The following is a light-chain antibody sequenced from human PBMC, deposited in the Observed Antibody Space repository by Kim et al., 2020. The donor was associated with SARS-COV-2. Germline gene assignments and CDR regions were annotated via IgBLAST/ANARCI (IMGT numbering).Light chain of an antibody. V-gene: IGKV3-20*01. CDR2: AVS. CDR3: QQYRSSLWA. J-gene: IGKJ1*01. CDR1: QSIGSTY. Sequence: PGDRATLSCRASQSIGSTYLAWYQQKPGQAPRLLIYAVSSRATGIPDRFSGRGSGTDFTLTISRLEPEDFAMYYCQQYRSSLWAFGQGTKVDIK.